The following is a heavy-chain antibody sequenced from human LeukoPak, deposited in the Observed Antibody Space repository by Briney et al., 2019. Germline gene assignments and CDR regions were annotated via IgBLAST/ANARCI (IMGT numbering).Heavy chain of an antibody. Sequence: SSETLSLTCTVSGGSISSSSYYWGWIRQPPGKGLEWIGSIYYSGSTYHNPSLKSRVTISVDTSKNQFSLKLSSVTAADTAVYYCARAPSQLLFRNWFDPWGQGTLVTVSS. D-gene: IGHD2-2*01. CDR2: IYYSGST. CDR3: ARAPSQLLFRNWFDP. CDR1: GGSISSSSYY. J-gene: IGHJ5*02. V-gene: IGHV4-39*07.